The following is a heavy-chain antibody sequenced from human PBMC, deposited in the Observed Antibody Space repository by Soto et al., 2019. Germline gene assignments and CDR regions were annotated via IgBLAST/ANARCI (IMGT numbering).Heavy chain of an antibody. CDR2: IYYSGST. D-gene: IGHD3-3*01. CDR1: GGSISSYY. CDR3: AKGGWRLLAI. V-gene: IGHV4-59*01. J-gene: IGHJ3*02. Sequence: QVQLQESGPGLVKPSETLSLTCTVSGGSISSYYWSWIRQPPGKGLEWIGHIYYSGSTNYNPSPKSRVTIPGDTSKTQSSLTLSSVTAADTAAYYCAKGGWRLLAIWGQGTMVTVSS.